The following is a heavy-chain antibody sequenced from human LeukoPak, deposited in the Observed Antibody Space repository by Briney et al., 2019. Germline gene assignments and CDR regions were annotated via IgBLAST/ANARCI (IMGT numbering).Heavy chain of an antibody. D-gene: IGHD6-13*01. CDR2: INHSGST. V-gene: IGHV4-34*01. J-gene: IGHJ4*02. CDR3: ARVTGYMVEDYFDY. Sequence: SETLSLTCAVYGGSFSGYYWSWIRQPPGKGLEWIGEINHSGSTNYNPSLKSRVTISVDTSKNQFSLRLGSVTAADTAVYFCARVTGYMVEDYFDYWGQGTLVTVSS. CDR1: GGSFSGYY.